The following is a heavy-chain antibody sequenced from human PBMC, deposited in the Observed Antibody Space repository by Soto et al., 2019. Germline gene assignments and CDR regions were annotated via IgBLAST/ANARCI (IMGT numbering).Heavy chain of an antibody. V-gene: IGHV5-51*01. CDR3: ARCLYDTGGGGAFDI. Sequence: GESLKISCKASGYSFSDYWIGWVRQRPGKGLDWMGIIYPDDSDIRNSPSFQGQVTISADKSISTAYLRWSSLKASDTAIYYCARCLYDTGGGGAFDIWGQGTMVTVSS. D-gene: IGHD3-22*01. J-gene: IGHJ3*02. CDR1: GYSFSDYW. CDR2: IYPDDSDI.